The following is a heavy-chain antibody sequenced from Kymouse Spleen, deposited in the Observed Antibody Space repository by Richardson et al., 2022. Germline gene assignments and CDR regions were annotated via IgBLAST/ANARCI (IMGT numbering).Heavy chain of an antibody. CDR1: GFTFSNAW. CDR3: TTQESVPAAMDYYYYGMDV. Sequence: EVQLVESGGGLVKPGGSLRLSCAASGFTFSNAWMSWVRQAPGKGLEWVGRIKSKTDGGTTDYAAPVKGRFTISRDDSKNTLYLQMNSLKTEDTAVYYCTTQESVPAAMDYYYYGMDVWGQGTTVTVSS. CDR2: IKSKTDGGTT. D-gene: IGHD2-2*02. J-gene: IGHJ6*02. V-gene: IGHV3-15*01.